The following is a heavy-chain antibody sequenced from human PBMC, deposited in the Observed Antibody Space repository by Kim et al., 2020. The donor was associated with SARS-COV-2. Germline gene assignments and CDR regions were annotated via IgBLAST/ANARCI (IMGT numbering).Heavy chain of an antibody. J-gene: IGHJ3*01. CDR3: ARPSGEPAAENGGAFDV. CDR1: GGNFNSYA. Sequence: ASVKVSCKASGGNFNSYAISWVRLAPGQGLEWMAAVVPLFPTPNYAQKFQGRLTITADESTSTAYMELTGLRSDDTAVYYCARPSGEPAAENGGAFDVWG. CDR2: VVPLFPTP. D-gene: IGHD6-25*01. V-gene: IGHV1-69*13.